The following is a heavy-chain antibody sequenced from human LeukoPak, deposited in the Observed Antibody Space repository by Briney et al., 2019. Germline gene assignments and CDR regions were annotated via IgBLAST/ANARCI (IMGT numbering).Heavy chain of an antibody. CDR2: IYYSGST. V-gene: IGHV4-30-4*08. CDR3: ARADMVRGVIYYYYYMDV. CDR1: GGSISSGDYY. J-gene: IGHJ6*03. D-gene: IGHD3-10*01. Sequence: SETLSLTCTVSGGSISSGDYYWSWIRQPPGKGLGWIGYIYYSGSTYYNPSLKSRVTISVDTSKNQFSLKLSSVTAADTAVYYCARADMVRGVIYYYYYMDVWGKGTTVTVSS.